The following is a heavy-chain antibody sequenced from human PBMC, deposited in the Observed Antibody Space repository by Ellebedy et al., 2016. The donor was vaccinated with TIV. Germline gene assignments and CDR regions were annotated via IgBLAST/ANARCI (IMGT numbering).Heavy chain of an antibody. CDR3: ASLGSYRREGYFDL. J-gene: IGHJ2*01. CDR1: GDSISNYY. V-gene: IGHV4-59*08. CDR2: IYYSGST. Sequence: SETLSLTCTVSGDSISNYYWSWIRQPPGTGLEWIGYIYYSGSTNYNPSLKSRVTISVDTSKNQFSLKLSSVTAADTAVYYCASLGSYRREGYFDLWGRGTLVTVSS. D-gene: IGHD1-26*01.